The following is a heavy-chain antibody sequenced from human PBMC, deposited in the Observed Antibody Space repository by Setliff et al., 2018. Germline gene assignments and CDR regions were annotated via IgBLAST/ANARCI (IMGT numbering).Heavy chain of an antibody. J-gene: IGHJ4*02. Sequence: ASVKVSCKASGYTFTSYGISWVRQAPGQGLEWMGWISAYKGNTNYAQKLQGRVTLTTDTSTSTAYMELRSLTSDDSAFYYCARAPSVELVTIRTNSWFTYWGQGTLVTV. CDR2: ISAYKGNT. V-gene: IGHV1-18*01. D-gene: IGHD5-18*01. CDR1: GYTFTSYG. CDR3: ARAPSVELVTIRTNSWFTY.